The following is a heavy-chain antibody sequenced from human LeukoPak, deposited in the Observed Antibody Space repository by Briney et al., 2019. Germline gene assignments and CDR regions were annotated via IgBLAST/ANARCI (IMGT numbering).Heavy chain of an antibody. CDR3: AREYRSSWYLNWFDP. CDR2: IYYSGST. D-gene: IGHD6-13*01. Sequence: SETLSLTCTVSGGSITSYYWSWIRQPPGKGLEWIGYIYYSGSTNYNPSLKSRVTISIDTSRNQVSLKLSSVTAADTAVYYCAREYRSSWYLNWFDPWGQGTLVTVSS. V-gene: IGHV4-59*12. CDR1: GGSITSYY. J-gene: IGHJ5*02.